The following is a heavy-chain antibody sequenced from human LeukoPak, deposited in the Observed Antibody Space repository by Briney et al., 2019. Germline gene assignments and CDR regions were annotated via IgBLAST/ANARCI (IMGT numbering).Heavy chain of an antibody. V-gene: IGHV3-23*01. D-gene: IGHD3-10*01. CDR2: ISNRGGTI. CDR1: GFTFSSYG. J-gene: IGHJ4*02. CDR3: AKRDASGSYFLDY. Sequence: GGSLRLSCAASGFTFSSYGMTWVRQAPGEGLEWVSSISNRGGTIYYADSVKGRFTISRDNSKNTLFLQMNSLRAEDTAVYYCAKRDASGSYFLDYWGQGTLVTVSS.